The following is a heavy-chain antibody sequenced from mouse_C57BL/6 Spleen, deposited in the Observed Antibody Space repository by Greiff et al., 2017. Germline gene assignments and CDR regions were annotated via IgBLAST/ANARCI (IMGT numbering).Heavy chain of an antibody. J-gene: IGHJ2*01. CDR2: INPSTGGT. CDR3: ARGGSSGYSHYFDY. CDR1: GYSFTGYY. D-gene: IGHD3-2*02. Sequence: VHVKQSGPELVKPGASVKISCKASGYSFTGYYMNWVKQSPEKSLEWIGEINPSTGGTTYNQKFKAKATLTVDKSSSTAYMQRKSLTSEDSAVYYCARGGSSGYSHYFDYWGQGTTRTVSS. V-gene: IGHV1-42*01.